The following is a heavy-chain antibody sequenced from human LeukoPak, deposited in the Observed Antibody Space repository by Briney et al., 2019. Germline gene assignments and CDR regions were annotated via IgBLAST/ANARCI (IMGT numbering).Heavy chain of an antibody. CDR3: ARYSSGWFLDAFDI. Sequence: GGSLRLSCAASGFTFSSYSMNWVRQTPGKGLEWVSSISSSSGYIYYADLVKGRFTISRDNAKNSLYLQMNSLRAEDTAVYYCARYSSGWFLDAFDIWGQGTMVTVSS. J-gene: IGHJ3*02. CDR2: ISSSSGYI. CDR1: GFTFSSYS. D-gene: IGHD6-19*01. V-gene: IGHV3-21*01.